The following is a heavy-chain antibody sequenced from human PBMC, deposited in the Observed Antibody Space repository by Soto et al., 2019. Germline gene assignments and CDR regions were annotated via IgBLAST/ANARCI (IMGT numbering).Heavy chain of an antibody. D-gene: IGHD3-9*01. J-gene: IGHJ4*02. Sequence: SETLSLTCTVSGGSIGSGGYYWSGILHHPGKGLEWIGYIYYSGSTYYNPSLKSRVTISVDTSKNQFSLKLSSVTAADTAVYYCARDLTGLHYFDYWGQGTRVTVSS. V-gene: IGHV4-31*03. CDR1: GGSIGSGGYY. CDR3: ARDLTGLHYFDY. CDR2: IYYSGST.